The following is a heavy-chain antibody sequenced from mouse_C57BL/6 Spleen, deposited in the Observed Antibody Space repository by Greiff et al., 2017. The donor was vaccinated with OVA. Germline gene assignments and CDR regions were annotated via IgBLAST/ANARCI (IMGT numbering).Heavy chain of an antibody. D-gene: IGHD2-3*01. CDR2: ISDGGSYT. V-gene: IGHV5-4*01. Sequence: EVQLVESGGGLVKPGGSLKLSCAASGFTFSSYAMSWVRQTPEKRLEWVATISDGGSYTYYPDNVKGRFTISRDNAKNNLYLQMSHLKSEDTAMYYCARGDGYYGGVFDYWGQGTTLTVSS. CDR1: GFTFSSYA. CDR3: ARGDGYYGGVFDY. J-gene: IGHJ2*01.